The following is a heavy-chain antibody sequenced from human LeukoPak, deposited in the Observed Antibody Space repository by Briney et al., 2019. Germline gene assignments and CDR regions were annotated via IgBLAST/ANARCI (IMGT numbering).Heavy chain of an antibody. V-gene: IGHV3-53*04. CDR1: GFTVSSNY. D-gene: IGHD1-1*01. J-gene: IGHJ6*02. Sequence: GGSLRLSCAASGFTVSSNYMSWVRQAPGKGLEWVSVIYSGGSTYYADSVKGRFTISRHNSKNTLYLQMNSLRAEDTAVYYCARDFGGGTDYYYYGMDVWGQGTTVTVSS. CDR2: IYSGGST. CDR3: ARDFGGGTDYYYYGMDV.